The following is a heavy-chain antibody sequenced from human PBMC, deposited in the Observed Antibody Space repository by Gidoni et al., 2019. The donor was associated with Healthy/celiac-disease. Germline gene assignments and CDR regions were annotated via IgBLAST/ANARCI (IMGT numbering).Heavy chain of an antibody. V-gene: IGHV3-33*01. D-gene: IGHD3-22*01. CDR3: ARGWYYYDSSGYNGSAFDI. Sequence: QVQLVESGGGVVQPGRSLSLSCAASGFTFSSYGMHWVRQAPGKGLERVAVIWYDGSNKYYADSVKGRFTISRDNSKNTLYLQMNSLRAEDTAVYYCARGWYYYDSSGYNGSAFDIWGQGTMVTVSS. CDR1: GFTFSSYG. J-gene: IGHJ3*02. CDR2: IWYDGSNK.